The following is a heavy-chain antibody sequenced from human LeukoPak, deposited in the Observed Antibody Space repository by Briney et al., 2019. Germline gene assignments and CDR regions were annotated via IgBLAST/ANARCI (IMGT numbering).Heavy chain of an antibody. CDR1: GVSMSSGAFY. J-gene: IGHJ3*02. D-gene: IGHD4-17*01. Sequence: SETLSLTCTVSGVSMSSGAFYWSWIRQRPGKGLEWIGNIYYSGSTYYNPSLKSRVTISVDRSKNQFSLKLTSVTAADTAVYYCARAFPFDDYGDPDAFDIWGQGTMVTVSS. V-gene: IGHV4-30-4*08. CDR2: IYYSGST. CDR3: ARAFPFDDYGDPDAFDI.